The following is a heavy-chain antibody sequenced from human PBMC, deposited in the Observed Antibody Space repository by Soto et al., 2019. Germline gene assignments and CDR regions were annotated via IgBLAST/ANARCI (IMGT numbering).Heavy chain of an antibody. CDR3: TRDHHSSSWYGGYYYYYGMDV. V-gene: IGHV3-49*03. CDR1: EFTFGDYA. Sequence: PGWSLRLSCTASEFTFGDYAMSWFRHAPWKGLEWVGFIRSKAYGGTTEYAASVKSRFTISRDDSKSIAYLQMKCLKTDDTPVYYCTRDHHSSSWYGGYYYYYGMDVWGQGNTVTVSS. CDR2: IRSKAYGGTT. D-gene: IGHD6-13*01. J-gene: IGHJ6*02.